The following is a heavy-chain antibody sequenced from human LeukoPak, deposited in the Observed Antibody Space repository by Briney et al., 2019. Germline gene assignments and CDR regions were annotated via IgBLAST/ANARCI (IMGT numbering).Heavy chain of an antibody. Sequence: SETLSLTCTVSGYAISSGYYWGWIRQPPGKGLECIGTVYHTGDTDYNPSLKSRVTLSVDTSENQFSLSLTSVTAADTAVYYCARRLTDSGFEKWGQEILVTVSS. CDR1: GYAISSGYY. D-gene: IGHD5-12*01. V-gene: IGHV4-38-2*02. J-gene: IGHJ4*02. CDR2: VYHTGDT. CDR3: ARRLTDSGFEK.